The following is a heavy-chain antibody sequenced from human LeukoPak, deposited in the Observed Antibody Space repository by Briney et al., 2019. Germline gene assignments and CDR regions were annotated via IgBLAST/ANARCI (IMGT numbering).Heavy chain of an antibody. CDR1: GYTFIGYY. CDR3: ARDAKDV. CDR2: INPNSGGT. J-gene: IGHJ4*02. V-gene: IGHV1-2*02. Sequence: ASVKVSCKASGYTFIGYYMHWVRQAPGQGLEWMGWINPNSGGTKYAQNFQGRATMTRDTSISTAYMELSSLRSDDTAMYYCARDAKDVWGQGTLVTVSS.